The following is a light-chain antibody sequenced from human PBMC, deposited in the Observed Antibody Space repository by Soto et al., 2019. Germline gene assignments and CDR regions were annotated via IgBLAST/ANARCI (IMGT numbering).Light chain of an antibody. CDR1: SSDVGGYNF. CDR3: SSYTSSNTVV. Sequence: QSALTQPASVSGSPGQSITISCTGTSSDVGGYNFVSWYQQHPGTAPKLMIYDVSNRPSGVSIRFSGSKSGNTASLTISGLQAEDEADYYCSSYTSSNTVVFGGGTKLTVL. V-gene: IGLV2-14*01. CDR2: DVS. J-gene: IGLJ3*02.